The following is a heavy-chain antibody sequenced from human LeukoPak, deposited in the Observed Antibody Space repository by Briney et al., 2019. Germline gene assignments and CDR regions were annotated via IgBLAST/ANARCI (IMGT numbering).Heavy chain of an antibody. Sequence: ASVKVSCKASGYTFTGYYMHWDRHAPGQGLGLMGWINPNSGGTNYAQKFQGRVTMTRDTSISTAYMELSRLRSDDTAVYYCAKSTGVTGSELDYWGQGTLVTVSS. V-gene: IGHV1-2*02. CDR1: GYTFTGYY. J-gene: IGHJ4*02. CDR2: INPNSGGT. CDR3: AKSTGVTGSELDY. D-gene: IGHD3-9*01.